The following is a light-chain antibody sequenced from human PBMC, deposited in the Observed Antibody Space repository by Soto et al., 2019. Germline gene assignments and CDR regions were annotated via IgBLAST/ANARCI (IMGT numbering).Light chain of an antibody. CDR2: DAS. CDR3: QQRSNWPPLYT. V-gene: IGKV3-11*01. CDR1: LSVSSY. Sequence: EIVLTQSPATLSFSPGERATLSCRASLSVSSYLAWYQQKPGQPPRLLIYDASNRATGIPARFSGSGSGTDFTLTISSLEPEDSAVYYCQQRSNWPPLYTFGQGTKLEIK. J-gene: IGKJ2*01.